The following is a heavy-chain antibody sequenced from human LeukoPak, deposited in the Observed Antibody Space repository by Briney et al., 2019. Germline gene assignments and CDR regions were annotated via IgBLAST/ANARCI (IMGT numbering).Heavy chain of an antibody. CDR1: GFTFSSYW. Sequence: PGGSLRLSCVASGFTFSSYWMHWVRQDPRKGLVWVSRINGDGRNINYADSVRGRFTISRDNSKNTLYLQMNSLRAEDTAVYYCARFPLDESSGWARRGYYFDYWGQGTLVTVSS. D-gene: IGHD6-19*01. CDR2: INGDGRNI. CDR3: ARFPLDESSGWARRGYYFDY. V-gene: IGHV3-74*01. J-gene: IGHJ4*02.